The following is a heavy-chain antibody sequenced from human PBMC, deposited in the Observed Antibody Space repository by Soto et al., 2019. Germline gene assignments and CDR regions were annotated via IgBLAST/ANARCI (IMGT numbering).Heavy chain of an antibody. CDR2: INHSGST. J-gene: IGHJ6*02. V-gene: IGHV4-34*01. CDR3: ARGSITIFGVVPHAMDV. CDR1: GGSFSGYY. D-gene: IGHD3-3*01. Sequence: SETLSLTCAVYGGSFSGYYWSWIRQPPGKGLEWIGEINHSGSTNYNPSLKSRVTISVDTSKNQFSLKPSSVTAADTAVYYCARGSITIFGVVPHAMDVWGQGTTVTVSS.